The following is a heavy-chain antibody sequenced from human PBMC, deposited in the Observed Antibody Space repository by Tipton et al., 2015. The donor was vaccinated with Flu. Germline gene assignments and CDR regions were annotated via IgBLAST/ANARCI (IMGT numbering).Heavy chain of an antibody. V-gene: IGHV4-4*07. J-gene: IGHJ6*02. Sequence: TLSLTCTVSGGSISSYYWSWIRQPAGKGLEWIGRIYTSGSTNYNPSLKSRVTMSVDTSKNQFSLKLSSVTAADTAVYYCARVGAPTTTHYYYYGMDVWGQGTTVTVSS. D-gene: IGHD2-15*01. CDR3: ARVGAPTTTHYYYYGMDV. CDR2: IYTSGST. CDR1: GGSISSYY.